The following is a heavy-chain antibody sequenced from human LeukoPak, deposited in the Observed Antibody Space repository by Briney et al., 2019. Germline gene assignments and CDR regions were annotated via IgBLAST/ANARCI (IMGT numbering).Heavy chain of an antibody. J-gene: IGHJ3*02. Sequence: SETLSLTCTVSGGSISSYYWSWIRQPPGKGLEWIGYIYHSGSTYYNPSLKSRVTISVDRSKNQFSLKLSSVTAADTAVYYCARHLLPPLEAARTPFFVNIWGQGTMVTVSS. V-gene: IGHV4-59*04. CDR2: IYHSGST. CDR1: GGSISSYY. CDR3: ARHLLPPLEAARTPFFVNI. D-gene: IGHD6-6*01.